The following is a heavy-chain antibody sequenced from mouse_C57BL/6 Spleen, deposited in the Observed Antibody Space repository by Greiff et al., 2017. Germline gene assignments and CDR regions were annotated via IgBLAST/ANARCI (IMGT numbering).Heavy chain of an antibody. J-gene: IGHJ4*01. CDR3: AYYYGRGDYYAMDY. D-gene: IGHD1-1*01. CDR1: GYTFTSYW. CDR2: IHPNSGST. Sequence: QVQLQQPGAELVKPGASVKLSCKASGYTFTSYWMHWVKQRPGQGLEWIGMIHPNSGSTNYNEKFKSKATLTVDKSSSTAYMQLSSLTSEDSAVYYCAYYYGRGDYYAMDYWGQGTSVTVSS. V-gene: IGHV1-64*01.